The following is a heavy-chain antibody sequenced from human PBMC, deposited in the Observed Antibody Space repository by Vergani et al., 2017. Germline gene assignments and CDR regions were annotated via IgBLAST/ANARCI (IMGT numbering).Heavy chain of an antibody. J-gene: IGHJ4*02. V-gene: IGHV3-23*01. Sequence: EVQLLESGGGLVQPGGSLRLSCAASGFTFSSYAMSWVRQAPGQGLEWVSAISGSGGSTYYADSVKGRFTISRDNSKNTLYLQMNSLRAEDTAVYYCATEVLLWFGESGGGDYWGQGTLVTVSS. CDR1: GFTFSSYA. CDR3: ATEVLLWFGESGGGDY. CDR2: ISGSGGST. D-gene: IGHD3-10*01.